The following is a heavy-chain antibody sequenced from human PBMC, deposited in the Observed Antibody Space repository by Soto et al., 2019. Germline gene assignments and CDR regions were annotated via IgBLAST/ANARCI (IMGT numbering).Heavy chain of an antibody. J-gene: IGHJ4*02. V-gene: IGHV4-34*01. CDR2: INHSGST. CDR3: ARDYYDSSGRPTIDY. CDR1: GGSFSGYY. D-gene: IGHD3-22*01. Sequence: QVQLQQWGAGLLKPSETLSLTCAVYGGSFSGYYWSWIRQPPGKGLEWIGEINHSGSTNYNPSLKXRXTXXVDTSKNQFSLKLSSVTAADTAGYYCARDYYDSSGRPTIDYWGQGTLVTVSS.